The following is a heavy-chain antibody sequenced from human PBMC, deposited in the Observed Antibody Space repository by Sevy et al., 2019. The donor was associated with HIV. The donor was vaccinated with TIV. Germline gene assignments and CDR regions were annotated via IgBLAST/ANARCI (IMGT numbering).Heavy chain of an antibody. J-gene: IGHJ4*02. CDR1: GGSFSGYY. V-gene: IGHV4-34*01. Sequence: SETLSLTCAVYGGSFSGYYWSWIRQPPGKGLEWIGEINHSGSTNYNPSLKSRVTISVDTSKNQFSLKLSSVTAADTAVYYCAQGDFYWGQGTLVTVSS. CDR2: INHSGST. CDR3: AQGDFY. D-gene: IGHD1-26*01.